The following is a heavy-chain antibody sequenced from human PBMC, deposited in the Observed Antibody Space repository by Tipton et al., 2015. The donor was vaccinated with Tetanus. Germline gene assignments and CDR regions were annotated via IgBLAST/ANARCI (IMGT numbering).Heavy chain of an antibody. D-gene: IGHD6-13*01. J-gene: IGHJ6*02. CDR1: GGSISSSPYY. Sequence: TLSLTCTVSGGSISSSPYYWDWIRQPPGKGLEWIGSVSYSGTTNYTPSLKSRITISRDTSKNQLSLMLRSVTAADTAMYYCARHSSSWDDYYYYGLDVWGQGTTVTVSS. CDR3: ARHSSSWDDYYYYGLDV. V-gene: IGHV4-39*01. CDR2: VSYSGTT.